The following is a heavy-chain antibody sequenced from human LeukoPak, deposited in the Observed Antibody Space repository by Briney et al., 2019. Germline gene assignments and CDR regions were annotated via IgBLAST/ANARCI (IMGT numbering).Heavy chain of an antibody. CDR1: GFTFSEYE. CDR2: ISSSGGTI. V-gene: IGHV3-48*03. J-gene: IGHJ4*02. Sequence: GGSLRLSCAASGFTFSEYEMNWVRQAPGKGLEWVSYISSSGGTIYYADSVKGRFTISRDNAKNSLSLQMNSLRAEDTAVYYCARVFDHWGQGALVTVSS. CDR3: ARVFDH.